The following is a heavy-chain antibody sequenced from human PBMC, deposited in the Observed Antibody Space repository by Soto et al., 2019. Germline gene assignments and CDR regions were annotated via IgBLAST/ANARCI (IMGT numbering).Heavy chain of an antibody. V-gene: IGHV4-30-2*01. CDR2: IYHSGST. Sequence: SVTLSLTCAVSGGSISSGGYSWSWIRQPPGKGLEWIGYIYHSGSTYYNPSLKSRVTISVDRSKNQFSLKLSSVTAADTAVYYCARGLAAASGYWGQGTLVTVSS. CDR3: ARGLAAASGY. CDR1: GGSISSGGYS. J-gene: IGHJ4*02. D-gene: IGHD6-13*01.